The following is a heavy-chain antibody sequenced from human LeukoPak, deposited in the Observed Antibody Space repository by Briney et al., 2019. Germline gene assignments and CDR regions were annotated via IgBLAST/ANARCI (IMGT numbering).Heavy chain of an antibody. CDR2: ISSSGSTI. Sequence: SISSSGSTIYYADSVKGRFTISRDNAKNSLYLQMNSLRAKDTAVYYCARVWAYGDPRGYWGQGTLVTVSS. CDR3: ARVWAYGDPRGY. V-gene: IGHV3-11*01. J-gene: IGHJ4*02. D-gene: IGHD4-17*01.